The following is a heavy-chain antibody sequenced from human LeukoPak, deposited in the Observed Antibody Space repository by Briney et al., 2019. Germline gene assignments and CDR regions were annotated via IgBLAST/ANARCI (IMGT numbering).Heavy chain of an antibody. Sequence: ASVKVSCKASGYTFTSYFMHWVRQAPGQGLEWMGWINPNSGGTNFAQKFQGRVTMARDTSISTAYMELSRLRSDDTAVYYCARGGSPIYYYYMDVWGKGTTVTISS. CDR3: ARGGSPIYYYYMDV. D-gene: IGHD2-2*01. V-gene: IGHV1-2*02. J-gene: IGHJ6*03. CDR1: GYTFTSYF. CDR2: INPNSGGT.